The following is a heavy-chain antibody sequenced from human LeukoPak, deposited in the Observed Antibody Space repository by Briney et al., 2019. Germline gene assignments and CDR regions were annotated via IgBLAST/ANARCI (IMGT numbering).Heavy chain of an antibody. CDR1: RFTFSSYA. D-gene: IGHD3-22*01. Sequence: PGACLILTCAASRFTFSSYAMGWVRQAPGKGLEWVSRIIASGSRTYYADSAKGRFTISRDNSKNSLYLQMNSLRDEDTAVYYCARESGYYYRWGQGTLVTVSS. CDR3: ARESGYYYR. V-gene: IGHV3-23*01. J-gene: IGHJ5*02. CDR2: IIASGSRT.